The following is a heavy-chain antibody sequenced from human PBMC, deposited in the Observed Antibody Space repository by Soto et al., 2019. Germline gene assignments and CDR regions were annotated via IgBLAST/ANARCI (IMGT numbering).Heavy chain of an antibody. CDR3: ARGGLGSYWNPIDP. V-gene: IGHV4-34*01. D-gene: IGHD3-10*01. J-gene: IGHJ5*02. CDR2: INHRGSM. Sequence: PSETLSLTCAVYGGSFTDYYWNWIRQPPGKGLEWIGEINHRGSMNYNPSLESRVNISVDTSREQFSLNLTSVTAADTAIYYCARGGLGSYWNPIDPWGQGTLVTVSS. CDR1: GGSFTDYY.